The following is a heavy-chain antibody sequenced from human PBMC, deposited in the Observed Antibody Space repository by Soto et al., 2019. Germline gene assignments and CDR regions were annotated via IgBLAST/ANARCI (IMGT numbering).Heavy chain of an antibody. CDR3: AREGTAAGGHRDAFDI. D-gene: IGHD3-10*01. CDR1: GFTVSSNY. J-gene: IGHJ3*02. V-gene: IGHV3-53*01. CDR2: IYSGGST. Sequence: EVQLVESGGGLIQPGGSLRLSCAASGFTVSSNYMSWVRQAPGKGLEWVSVIYSGGSTYYADSVKGRFTISRDNSKNTLYLQMNSRRAEDTAVYYCAREGTAAGGHRDAFDIWGQGTMVTVSS.